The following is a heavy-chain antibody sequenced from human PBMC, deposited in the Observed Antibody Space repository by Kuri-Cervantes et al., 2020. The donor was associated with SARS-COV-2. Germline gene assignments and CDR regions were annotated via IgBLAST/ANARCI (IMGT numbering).Heavy chain of an antibody. V-gene: IGHV3-21*01. CDR2: ISSSSSYI. Sequence: GGSLRLSCAASGFTFSSYSMNWVRQAPGKGLEWVSSISSSSSYIYYADSVEGRFTISRDNAKNSLYLQMNSLRDEDTAVYYCARGPYSNRGIWFDPWGQGTLVTVSS. CDR3: ARGPYSNRGIWFDP. J-gene: IGHJ5*02. D-gene: IGHD4-11*01. CDR1: GFTFSSYS.